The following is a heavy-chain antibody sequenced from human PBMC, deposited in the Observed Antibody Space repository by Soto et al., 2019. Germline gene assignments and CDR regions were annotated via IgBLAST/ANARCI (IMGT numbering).Heavy chain of an antibody. CDR3: ARSTGYSSSWYYFDY. V-gene: IGHV3-53*01. D-gene: IGHD6-13*01. CDR2: IYSGGST. J-gene: IGHJ4*02. CDR1: GFTVSSNY. Sequence: PGGSLRLSCAASGFTVSSNYISWVRQAPGKGLEWVSVIYSGGSTYYADSVKGRFTISRDNSKNTLYLQMNSLRAEDTAVYYCARSTGYSSSWYYFDYWGQGTLVTVSS.